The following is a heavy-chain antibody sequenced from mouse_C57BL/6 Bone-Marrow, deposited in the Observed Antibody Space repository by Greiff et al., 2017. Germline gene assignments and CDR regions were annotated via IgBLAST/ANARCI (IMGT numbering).Heavy chain of an antibody. D-gene: IGHD2-2*01. V-gene: IGHV14-4*01. CDR1: GFNIKDDY. Sequence: EVQLQQSGAELVRPGASVKLSCTASGFNIKDDYMDWVKQRPEQGLEWIGWIVPENGDTEYASKFKGKATITADTTSNTSYLQLSSLTTRDTAVYSCTTEYANDSAWFAYWGQGTLVTVSA. CDR2: IVPENGDT. J-gene: IGHJ3*01. CDR3: TTEYANDSAWFAY.